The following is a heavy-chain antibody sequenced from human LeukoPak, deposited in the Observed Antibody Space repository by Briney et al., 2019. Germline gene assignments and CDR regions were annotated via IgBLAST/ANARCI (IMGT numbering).Heavy chain of an antibody. V-gene: IGHV3-23*01. D-gene: IGHD6-13*01. J-gene: IGHJ4*02. Sequence: PGGSLRLSCAASGFTFSSYAMSWVRQAPGKGLEWVSGIGYSGGSTYYADSVKGRFTISRDSSKNTLYLQMSSLRDEDTAVYYCAKGSVAAAVKNSFDYWGQGTLVTVSS. CDR1: GFTFSSYA. CDR3: AKGSVAAAVKNSFDY. CDR2: IGYSGGST.